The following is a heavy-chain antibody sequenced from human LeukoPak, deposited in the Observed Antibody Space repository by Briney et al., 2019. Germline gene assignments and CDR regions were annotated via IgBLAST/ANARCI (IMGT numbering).Heavy chain of an antibody. CDR2: ISYDGSNK. J-gene: IGHJ4*02. V-gene: IGHV3-30*18. CDR3: AKDGGPRSDYGTFDY. D-gene: IGHD4-17*01. CDR1: GFTFSSYG. Sequence: GRSLRLSCAASGFTFSSYGMHWVRQAPGKGLEWVAVISYDGSNKYYADSVKGRFTISRDNSKNTLYLQMNSLRAEDTAVYYCAKDGGPRSDYGTFDYWGQGTLVTVSS.